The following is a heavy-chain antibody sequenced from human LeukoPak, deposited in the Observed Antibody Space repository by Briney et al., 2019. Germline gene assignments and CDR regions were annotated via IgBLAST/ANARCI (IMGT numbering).Heavy chain of an antibody. Sequence: SETLSLTCTVSGGSISSYYWSRIRQPPGKGLEWIGYIYYSGSTNYNPSLKSRVTISVDTSKNQFSLKLSYVTAADTAVYYCARVGIGILTGYPGYYFDYWGQGTLVTVSS. D-gene: IGHD3-9*01. CDR3: ARVGIGILTGYPGYYFDY. J-gene: IGHJ4*02. CDR2: IYYSGST. CDR1: GGSISSYY. V-gene: IGHV4-59*01.